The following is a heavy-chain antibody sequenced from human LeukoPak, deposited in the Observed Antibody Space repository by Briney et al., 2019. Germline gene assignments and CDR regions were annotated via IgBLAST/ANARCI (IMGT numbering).Heavy chain of an antibody. CDR2: INPNSGGT. CDR1: GYTFTGYY. V-gene: IGHV1-2*06. J-gene: IGHJ4*02. Sequence: ASVKVSCKASGYTFTGYYMHWVRQAPGQGLEWMGRINPNSGGTNYAERFQGRVTVTRDTSITTAYMELSRLNSDDTAVYYCASAQNYYDNSLDYWGQGTLVIVSS. D-gene: IGHD3-22*01. CDR3: ASAQNYYDNSLDY.